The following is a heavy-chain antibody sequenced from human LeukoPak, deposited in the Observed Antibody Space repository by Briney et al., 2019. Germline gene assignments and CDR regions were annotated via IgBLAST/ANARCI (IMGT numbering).Heavy chain of an antibody. J-gene: IGHJ3*02. D-gene: IGHD1-26*01. CDR2: FDPEDGEI. Sequence: GASVKVSCKVSEYTLTELSMHWVRQAHAKGLEWLGGFDPEDGEIIYAQKFQGRVTMSDDTSTDTAYMELGSLRSDDTAVYYCAADRGDYSGSYWTAFDIWGQGTMVTVSS. CDR3: AADRGDYSGSYWTAFDI. CDR1: EYTLTELS. V-gene: IGHV1-24*01.